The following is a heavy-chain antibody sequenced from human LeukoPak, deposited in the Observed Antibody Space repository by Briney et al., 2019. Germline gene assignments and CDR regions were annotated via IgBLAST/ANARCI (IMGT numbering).Heavy chain of an antibody. Sequence: ASVKVSCKASGYTFTSYGISWVRQAPGQGLEWMGWISAYNGNTNYAQKLQGRVTMTTDTSTSTAYMELRSLRSDDTAVYYCARERGITMVRGVIGDAFDIWGQGTMVTVSS. J-gene: IGHJ3*02. CDR2: ISAYNGNT. CDR3: ARERGITMVRGVIGDAFDI. CDR1: GYTFTSYG. D-gene: IGHD3-10*01. V-gene: IGHV1-18*01.